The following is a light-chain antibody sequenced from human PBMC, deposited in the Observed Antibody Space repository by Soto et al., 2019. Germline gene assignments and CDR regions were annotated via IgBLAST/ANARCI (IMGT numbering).Light chain of an antibody. Sequence: EIVLTQSPATLSLSPGERATLSCRASQSVSRDLAWYQQKPGQAPRLLIYGASTRAAGIPARFSGSGSGTDFTLTISSLEPEDSAVYYCQQGGDWPPITFGQGTRLEIK. CDR3: QQGGDWPPIT. CDR1: QSVSRD. CDR2: GAS. V-gene: IGKV3-11*01. J-gene: IGKJ5*01.